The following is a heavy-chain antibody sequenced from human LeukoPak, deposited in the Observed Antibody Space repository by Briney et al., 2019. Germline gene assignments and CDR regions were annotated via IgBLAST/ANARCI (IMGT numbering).Heavy chain of an antibody. CDR3: VTETTEGAKDY. D-gene: IGHD1-14*01. V-gene: IGHV3-11*05. Sequence: GGSLRLSCAASGLTFRDRYIGWVRQAPGKGLAWVSYISSSSHYTNYEASVRGRFIISRDNSRDSLYLQMNSLRVEDTAIYYCVTETTEGAKDYWGQEPWSPSPQ. CDR2: ISSSSHYT. CDR1: GLTFRDRY. J-gene: IGHJ4*01.